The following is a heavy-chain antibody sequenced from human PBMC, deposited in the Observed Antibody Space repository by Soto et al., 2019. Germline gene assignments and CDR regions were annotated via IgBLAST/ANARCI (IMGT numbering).Heavy chain of an antibody. V-gene: IGHV4-30-4*01. CDR3: ARAGVGSLWFY. CDR2: IYYSGST. J-gene: IGHJ4*02. CDR1: GGPISSGDYY. Sequence: LSLTCTVSGGPISSGDYYWSWIRQPPGKGLEWIGYIYYSGSTYYNPSLKSRVTISVDTSKNQFSLKLSSVTAADTAVYYCARAGVGSLWFYWGQGTLVTVSS. D-gene: IGHD3-9*01.